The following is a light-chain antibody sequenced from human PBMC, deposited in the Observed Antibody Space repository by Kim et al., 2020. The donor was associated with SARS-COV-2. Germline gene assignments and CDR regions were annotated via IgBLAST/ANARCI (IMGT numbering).Light chain of an antibody. V-gene: IGLV1-47*01. J-gene: IGLJ3*02. CDR1: SPNIGSNF. CDR3: VVWDDSLSGWL. Sequence: GQRVTLSCSGSSPNIGSNFVYWYQQFPGTAPKLLIYSNTQRPSGVPDRFSGSKSGTSASLAISGLRSEDEADYYCVVWDDSLSGWLFGGGTKLTVL. CDR2: SNT.